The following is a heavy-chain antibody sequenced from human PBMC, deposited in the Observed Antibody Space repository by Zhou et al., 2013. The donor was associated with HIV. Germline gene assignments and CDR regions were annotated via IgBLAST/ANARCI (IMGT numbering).Heavy chain of an antibody. J-gene: IGHJ4*02. CDR2: INAGNGNT. Sequence: QVQLVQSGAEVKKPGASVKVSCKASGYTFTSYAMHWVRQAPGQRLEWMGWINAGNGNTKYSQRFQDRLTITRDTSASTAYMVLSTLRSEDTSIYYCARSTMVRGVIVDSWGQGTLVTVSS. D-gene: IGHD3-10*01. V-gene: IGHV1-3*01. CDR3: ARSTMVRGVIVDS. CDR1: GYTFTSYA.